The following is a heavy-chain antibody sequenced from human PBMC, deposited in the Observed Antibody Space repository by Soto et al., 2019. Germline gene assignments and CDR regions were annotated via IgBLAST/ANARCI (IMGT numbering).Heavy chain of an antibody. CDR3: ARVIAGHPFDY. D-gene: IGHD6-13*01. CDR1: GDSISSSNW. CDR2: IYHSGST. J-gene: IGHJ4*02. V-gene: IGHV4-4*02. Sequence: SETLSLTCAVSGDSISSSNWWNWVRQPPGKGLEWIGEIYHSGSTNYNPSLKSRVTISVDKSKNQFSLKMNSVTAADTAVYYCARVIAGHPFDYWGQGTLVTVSS.